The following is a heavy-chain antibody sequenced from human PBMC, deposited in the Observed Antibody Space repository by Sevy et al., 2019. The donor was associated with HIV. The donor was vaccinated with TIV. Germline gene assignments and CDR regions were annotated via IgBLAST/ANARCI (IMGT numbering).Heavy chain of an antibody. CDR1: GFIFSNFA. CDR3: ARGENNDEFFQY. V-gene: IGHV3-30*04. J-gene: IGHJ1*01. D-gene: IGHD1-26*01. Sequence: GGSLRLSCAASGFIFSNFAMHWVRQAPGKGLEWVAVTSYDGSHKYYADSVKGRFTVSRDNSRNILSLEMNSLRRDDTAVYYCARGENNDEFFQYWGRGTLVTVSS. CDR2: TSYDGSHK.